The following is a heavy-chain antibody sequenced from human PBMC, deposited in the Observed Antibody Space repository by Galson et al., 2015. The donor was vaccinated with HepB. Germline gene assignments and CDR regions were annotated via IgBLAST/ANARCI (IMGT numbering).Heavy chain of an antibody. CDR3: ARLFATMNDC. Sequence: SLRLSCAVSGFTVTSNYMSWVRQAPGKGLEWVSVFYSGGNTYYADSVKGRFTISRDISKNMLYLEMDSLRADDTAVYYCARLFATMNDCWGQGTLVTVSS. CDR1: GFTVTSNY. D-gene: IGHD3-22*01. J-gene: IGHJ4*02. CDR2: FYSGGNT. V-gene: IGHV3-53*01.